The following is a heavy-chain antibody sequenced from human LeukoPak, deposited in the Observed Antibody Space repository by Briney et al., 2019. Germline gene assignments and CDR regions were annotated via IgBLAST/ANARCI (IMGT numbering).Heavy chain of an antibody. CDR2: MNPNSGNT. CDR3: ARGRVPAAYYYHYYYMDV. CDR1: GYTFTSYD. D-gene: IGHD2-2*01. Sequence: ASVKVSCKASGYTFTSYDINWVRQATGQGLEWMGWMNPNSGNTGYAQKFQGRVTITRNTSISTAYMELSSLRSEDTAVYYCARGRVPAAYYYHYYYMDVWGKGTTVTVSS. J-gene: IGHJ6*03. V-gene: IGHV1-8*03.